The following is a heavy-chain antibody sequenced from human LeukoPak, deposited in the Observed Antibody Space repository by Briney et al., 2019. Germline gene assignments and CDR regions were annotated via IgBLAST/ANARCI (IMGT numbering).Heavy chain of an antibody. V-gene: IGHV3-9*01. CDR1: GFTFDDCA. CDR3: AKDIDSTTAMGTFDI. CDR2: ISWNSGSI. Sequence: GRSLRLSCAASGFTFDDCAMHWVRQAPGKGLEWVSGISWNSGSIGYADSVKGRFTISRDNAKNSLYLQVNSLRAEDTALYYCAKDIDSTTAMGTFDIWGQGTMVTVSS. D-gene: IGHD2-2*01. J-gene: IGHJ3*02.